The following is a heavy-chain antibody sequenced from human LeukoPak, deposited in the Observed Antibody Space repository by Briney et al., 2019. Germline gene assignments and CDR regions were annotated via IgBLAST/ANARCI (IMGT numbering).Heavy chain of an antibody. CDR1: GFTFNTYS. J-gene: IGHJ4*02. V-gene: IGHV3-21*03. CDR3: TRGEIRSFGDFSGD. Sequence: KPGGSLRLSCEASGFTFNTYSMNWARQAPGKGLEWVSSIDSSGGYMFYADSVKGRFIISRDNAKDSLYLQMNSLRAEDTAIYYCTRGEIRSFGDFSGDWGQGTLVTVSS. D-gene: IGHD3-10*01. CDR2: IDSSGGYM.